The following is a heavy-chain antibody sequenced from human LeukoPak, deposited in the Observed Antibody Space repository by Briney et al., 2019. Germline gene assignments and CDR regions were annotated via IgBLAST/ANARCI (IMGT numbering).Heavy chain of an antibody. D-gene: IGHD4-23*01. V-gene: IGHV1-18*01. CDR2: ISAYNGNT. CDR1: GYTFTSYD. Sequence: ASVKVSCKASGYTFTSYDINWVRQATGQGLEWMGWISAYNGNTNYAQKFQGRVTMTTDTSTSTAHMELRSLRSDDTAVYYCARQGYSGHSQGAADYWGQGTLVTVSS. J-gene: IGHJ4*02. CDR3: ARQGYSGHSQGAADY.